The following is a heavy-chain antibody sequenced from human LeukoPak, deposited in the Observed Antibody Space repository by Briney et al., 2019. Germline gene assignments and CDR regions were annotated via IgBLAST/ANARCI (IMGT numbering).Heavy chain of an antibody. CDR1: GFTFSNYA. CDR2: VSASGSST. D-gene: IGHD6-25*01. J-gene: IGHJ3*02. V-gene: IGHV3-23*01. Sequence: GGSLRLSCAASGFTFSNYAMNWVRQAPGKGLEWVSTVSASGSSTYYADSVKGRFTISRDNSKNTLYLQMNSLRAEDTAVYYCAKDHRQRLGAFDIWGQGTMVTVSS. CDR3: AKDHRQRLGAFDI.